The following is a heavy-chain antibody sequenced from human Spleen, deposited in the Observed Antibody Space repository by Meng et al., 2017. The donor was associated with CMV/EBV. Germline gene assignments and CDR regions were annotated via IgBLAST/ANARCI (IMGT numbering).Heavy chain of an antibody. CDR1: GLTFSSYA. Sequence: GESLKISCAASGLTFSSYAMHWVRQAPGKGLEYVSAIGSNGVSTFYADSVKGRFTISRDNSKNTLYLQMNSLRAEDTAVYYCAKDPGGSTAMDPTGSAFDIWGQGTMVTVSS. D-gene: IGHD5-18*01. CDR3: AKDPGGSTAMDPTGSAFDI. V-gene: IGHV3-64*02. CDR2: IGSNGVST. J-gene: IGHJ3*02.